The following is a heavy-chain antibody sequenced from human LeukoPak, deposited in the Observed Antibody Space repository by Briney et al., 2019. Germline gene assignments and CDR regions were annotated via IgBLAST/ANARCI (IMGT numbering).Heavy chain of an antibody. CDR3: ARDRAWWGIVVVPAAEDDY. CDR1: GGSISSSSYY. Sequence: SETLSLTCTVSGGSISSSSYYWGWIRQPPGKGLEWIGSIYYSGSTYYNPSLKSRVTIPVDTSKNQFSLKLSSVTAADTAVYYCARDRAWWGIVVVPAAEDDYWGQGTLVTVS. J-gene: IGHJ4*02. D-gene: IGHD2-2*01. CDR2: IYYSGST. V-gene: IGHV4-39*07.